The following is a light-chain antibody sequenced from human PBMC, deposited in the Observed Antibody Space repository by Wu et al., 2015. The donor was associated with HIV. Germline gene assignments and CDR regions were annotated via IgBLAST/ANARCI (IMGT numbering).Light chain of an antibody. CDR3: QHYGPSQWT. CDR1: QSVSSK. Sequence: EIVMTQSPVTLSVSPGERATLSCRASQSVSSKLAWYQQKPGQAPRLLIYGASNRATGIPARFSGSGSGTEFTLTISSMQSEDFALYYCQHYGPSQWTFGQGTKVEIK. V-gene: IGKV3-15*01. CDR2: GAS. J-gene: IGKJ1*01.